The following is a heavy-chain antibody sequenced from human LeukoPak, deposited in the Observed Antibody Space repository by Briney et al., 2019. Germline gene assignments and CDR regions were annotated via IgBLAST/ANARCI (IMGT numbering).Heavy chain of an antibody. V-gene: IGHV4-59*01. CDR2: SYSGGNA. J-gene: IGHJ3*01. CDR3: AHSKRGGGYYINAFAV. D-gene: IGHD1-26*01. CDR1: GASTSAYY. Sequence: SETLSLTCTVSGASTSAYYWSWIRQPPGKGLEWLGYSYSGGNANYNPSLKSRVTISIDTSENQFSLRLTSVTAADTAIYFCAHSKRGGGYYINAFAVWGQGALVTISS.